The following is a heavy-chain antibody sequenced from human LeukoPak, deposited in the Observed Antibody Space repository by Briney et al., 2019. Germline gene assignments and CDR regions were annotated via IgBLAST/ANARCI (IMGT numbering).Heavy chain of an antibody. Sequence: SETLSLTCSVSGFSISSHYWSWIRQPPGKGLEWIGYIYNSGSANYNPSLKRRVTISIDTSNNQFSLNLTSVTPADTAVYYCARVGSGSFRDWGQGPLVPVSS. D-gene: IGHD1-26*01. CDR2: IYNSGSA. CDR3: ARVGSGSFRD. V-gene: IGHV4-59*11. CDR1: GFSISSHY. J-gene: IGHJ1*01.